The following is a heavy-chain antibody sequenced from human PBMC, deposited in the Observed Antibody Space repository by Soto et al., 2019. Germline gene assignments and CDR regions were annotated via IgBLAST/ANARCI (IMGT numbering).Heavy chain of an antibody. CDR1: VGIFSNYV. CDR2: IIPKFGSA. CDR3: ARRRDDVWGCYSYGAMDV. Sequence: QVQLVQSGAEVNKPGSSVKVSCNASVGIFSNYVISWVRQAPRQGLEWMGDIIPKFGSANYAQKFQGRVTXXAXESTSTAYMELYSLISGYAAVYYCARRRDDVWGCYSYGAMDVWRHGTTVTVSS. D-gene: IGHD3-16*02. V-gene: IGHV1-69*12. J-gene: IGHJ6*02.